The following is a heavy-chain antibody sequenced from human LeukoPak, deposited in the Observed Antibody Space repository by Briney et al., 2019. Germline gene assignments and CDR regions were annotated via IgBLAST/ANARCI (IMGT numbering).Heavy chain of an antibody. Sequence: SVKVSCKASGVTFTSSAMQWVRKARGQRLEWIGWIVVGSGNTNYAQKFQERVTITRDMSTSTAYRELSSLRSEDTAVYYCAADGIVGATKDFDYWGQGTLVTVSS. CDR2: IVVGSGNT. J-gene: IGHJ4*02. V-gene: IGHV1-58*02. D-gene: IGHD1-26*01. CDR3: AADGIVGATKDFDY. CDR1: GVTFTSSA.